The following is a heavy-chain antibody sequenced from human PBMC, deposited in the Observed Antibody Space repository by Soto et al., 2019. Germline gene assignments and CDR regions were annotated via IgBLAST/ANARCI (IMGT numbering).Heavy chain of an antibody. CDR3: ARAPPQADSFDI. Sequence: GGSLRLSCADSGFTFSSYVMSWVRQAPGKELEWVANIKRDGSGKYYVDSVKGRFTISRDNAKNSLYLQMNSLRAEDTAVYYCARAPPQADSFDICGQGTIVTVSS. CDR1: GFTFSSYV. CDR2: IKRDGSGK. J-gene: IGHJ3*02. V-gene: IGHV3-7*02.